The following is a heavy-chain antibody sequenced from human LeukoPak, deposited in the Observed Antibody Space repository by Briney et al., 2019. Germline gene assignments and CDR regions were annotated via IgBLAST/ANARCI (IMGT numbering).Heavy chain of an antibody. CDR1: GGSISSSSYY. Sequence: SETLSLTCTVSGGSISSSSYYWGWIRQPPGKGLEWIGNIYYSGSTYYNPSLKSRVTISVDTSKNQFSLKLSSVTAADTAVYYCARDRSGRYFVPYPLYYFDYWGQGTLVTVSS. D-gene: IGHD3-9*01. CDR2: IYYSGST. V-gene: IGHV4-39*07. J-gene: IGHJ4*02. CDR3: ARDRSGRYFVPYPLYYFDY.